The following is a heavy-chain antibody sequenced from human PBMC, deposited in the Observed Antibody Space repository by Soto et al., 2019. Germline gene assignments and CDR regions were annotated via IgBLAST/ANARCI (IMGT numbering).Heavy chain of an antibody. CDR1: GFTFSNAW. CDR3: TTGIVVVIPSGMDV. CDR2: IKSKTDGGTT. V-gene: IGHV3-15*01. D-gene: IGHD3-22*01. Sequence: EVQLVESGGGLVKPGGSLRLSCAASGFTFSNAWMSWVRQAPGKGLEWVGRIKSKTDGGTTDYAAPVKGRFTISRDDSKNTLYLQMNGLKTEDTAVYYCTTGIVVVIPSGMDVWGQGTTVTVSS. J-gene: IGHJ6*02.